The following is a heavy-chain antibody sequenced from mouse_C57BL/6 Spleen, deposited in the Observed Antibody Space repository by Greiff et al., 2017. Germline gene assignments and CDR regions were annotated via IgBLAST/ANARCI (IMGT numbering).Heavy chain of an antibody. Sequence: VMLVESGAELVKPGASVKISCKASGYAFSSYWMNWVKQRPGKGLEWIGQIYPGDGDTNYNGKFKGKATLTADKSSSTAYMQLSSLTSEDSAVYFCAQTAQATPFDYWGQGTTLTVSS. CDR1: GYAFSSYW. V-gene: IGHV1-80*01. CDR3: AQTAQATPFDY. CDR2: IYPGDGDT. J-gene: IGHJ2*01. D-gene: IGHD3-2*02.